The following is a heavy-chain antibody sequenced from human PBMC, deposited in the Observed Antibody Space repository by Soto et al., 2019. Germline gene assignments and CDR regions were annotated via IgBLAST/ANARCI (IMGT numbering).Heavy chain of an antibody. CDR2: IKSKTDGGTT. D-gene: IGHD3-9*01. V-gene: IGHV3-15*01. CDR3: TTHNYDILTGYYSSAFDI. J-gene: IGHJ3*02. Sequence: VQLVESGGGLVKPGGSLRLSCAASGFTFSNAWMSWVRQAPGKGLEWVGRIKSKTDGGTTDYAAPVKGRFTISRDDSKNTLYLQMNSLKTEDTAVYYCTTHNYDILTGYYSSAFDIWGQGTMVTVSS. CDR1: GFTFSNAW.